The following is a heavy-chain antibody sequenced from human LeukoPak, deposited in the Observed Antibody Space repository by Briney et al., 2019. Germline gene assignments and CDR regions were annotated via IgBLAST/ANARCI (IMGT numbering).Heavy chain of an antibody. Sequence: SETLSLTCTVSGDSISFYYWSWIRQPAGKGLEWIGRFDTSGSTNSNPSLKSRVTMSVDTSKNQFSLKLSSVTAADTAVYYCARLAKRYSSSYYYYYYMDVWGKGTTVTVSS. J-gene: IGHJ6*03. CDR2: FDTSGST. V-gene: IGHV4-4*07. CDR3: ARLAKRYSSSYYYYYYMDV. D-gene: IGHD6-6*01. CDR1: GDSISFYY.